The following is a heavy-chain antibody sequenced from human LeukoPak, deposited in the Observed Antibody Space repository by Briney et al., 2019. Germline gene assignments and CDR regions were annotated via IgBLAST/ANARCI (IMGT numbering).Heavy chain of an antibody. CDR2: ISYTGST. CDR1: GGSISPYF. J-gene: IGHJ5*02. D-gene: IGHD3-10*01. CDR3: ARDDYRGVTNFDH. Sequence: SETLSLTCTVSGGSISPYFWSWFRQPQGKGLEWIGYISYTGSTIYSPSLKSRVTISVDTSKNQFSLQLTSVTAADTAVYYCARDDYRGVTNFDHWGQGTLVTVSS. V-gene: IGHV4-59*01.